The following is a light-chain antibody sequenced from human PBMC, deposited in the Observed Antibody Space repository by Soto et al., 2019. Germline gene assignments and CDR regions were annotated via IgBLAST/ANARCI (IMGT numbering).Light chain of an antibody. CDR2: RAS. Sequence: DIVMTQSPDSLAVSLGERATINCKSSQSILSSSNNKNSLAWFQQQPGQPPKLLIYRASTRESGVPDRFSGSGSGTDFTLTISSLQAEDVAVYYCQQYYSSVVTFGQGTRLEIK. CDR3: QQYYSSVVT. V-gene: IGKV4-1*01. J-gene: IGKJ5*01. CDR1: QSILSSSNNKNS.